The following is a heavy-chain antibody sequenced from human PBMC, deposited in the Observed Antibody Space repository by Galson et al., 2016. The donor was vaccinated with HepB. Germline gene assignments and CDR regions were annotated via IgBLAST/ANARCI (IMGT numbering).Heavy chain of an antibody. V-gene: IGHV2-5*01. J-gene: IGHJ4*02. CDR2: IYWNDDE. CDR1: GVSVTESGVG. Sequence: PALVKPTQTLTLTCTLSGVSVTESGVGVGWFRQPPGKALEWLALIYWNDDERYRPSLKSRLTITKDTSKNQVVLTVTNMDPVDTATYYCAHRTLGIRFNYWGQGILVTVSS. D-gene: IGHD3-10*01. CDR3: AHRTLGIRFNY.